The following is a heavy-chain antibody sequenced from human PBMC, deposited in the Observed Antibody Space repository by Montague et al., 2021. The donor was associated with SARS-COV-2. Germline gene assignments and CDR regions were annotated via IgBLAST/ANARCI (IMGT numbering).Heavy chain of an antibody. Sequence: TLSLTCTLSGGSISSGSYYWSWIRQPAGKGLEWIGRIYTSGSTNYNPSLKSRVTISVDTSKNQFSLKLSSVTAADTAVYYCANEKWEGIATNWFDPWGQGTLVTVSS. J-gene: IGHJ5*02. CDR1: GGSISSGSYY. CDR2: IYTSGST. CDR3: ANEKWEGIATNWFDP. V-gene: IGHV4-61*02. D-gene: IGHD6-13*01.